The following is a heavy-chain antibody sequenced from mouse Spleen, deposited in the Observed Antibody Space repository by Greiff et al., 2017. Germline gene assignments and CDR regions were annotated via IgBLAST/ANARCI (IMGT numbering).Heavy chain of an antibody. CDR2: IDPSDSYT. CDR3: ARGTWFAY. CDR1: GYTFTSYW. J-gene: IGHJ3*01. Sequence: QVQLQQPGAELVKPGASVELSCKASGYTFTSYWMQWVKQRPGQGLEWIGEIDPSDSYTNYNQKFKGKATLTVDTSSSTAYMQLSSLTSEDSAVYYCARGTWFAYWGQGTLVTVSA. V-gene: IGHV1-50*01. D-gene: IGHD3-3*01.